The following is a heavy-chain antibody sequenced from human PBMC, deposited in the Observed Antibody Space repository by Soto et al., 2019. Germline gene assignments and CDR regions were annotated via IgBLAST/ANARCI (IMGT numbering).Heavy chain of an antibody. D-gene: IGHD6-6*01. CDR1: GFSLSTSGMC. J-gene: IGHJ4*02. V-gene: IGHV2-70*11. CDR3: ARVHSSSSLRSFDY. CDR2: IDWDDDK. Sequence: SGPTLVNPTQTLTLTCTFSGFSLSTSGMCVSWIRQPPGKALEWLARIDWDDDKYYSASLKTRLTISKDSSKNQVVLTMTNMDPVDTATYYCARVHSSSSLRSFDYWGQGTLVTVSS.